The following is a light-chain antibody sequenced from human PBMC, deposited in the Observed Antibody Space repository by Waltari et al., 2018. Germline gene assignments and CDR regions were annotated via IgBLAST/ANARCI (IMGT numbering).Light chain of an antibody. Sequence: EIVLTQSPGTLSLSPGERATLPCRASQSVSSNYLVWYQQKPGQAPRLLIYGASSRATGIPDRFSGSASGTDFTLAISRLEPEDFAVYYCQQYGSSLYTFGQGTKLEIK. CDR2: GAS. V-gene: IGKV3-20*01. J-gene: IGKJ2*01. CDR3: QQYGSSLYT. CDR1: QSVSSNY.